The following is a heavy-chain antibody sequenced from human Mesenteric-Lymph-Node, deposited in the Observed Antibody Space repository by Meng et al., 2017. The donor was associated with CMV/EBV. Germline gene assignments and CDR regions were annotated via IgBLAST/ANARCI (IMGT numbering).Heavy chain of an antibody. D-gene: IGHD3-3*01. V-gene: IGHV4-39*07. J-gene: IGHJ5*02. CDR3: ARTIFGVVIRLDWFDP. CDR1: GASIIRSTYY. Sequence: SETLSLTCTVSGASIIRSTYYCAWIRQPPGKGLEWIGSISYSGSTFYNPSLKGRVTISKDSSKNQFSLKLSSVTAADTAVYYCARTIFGVVIRLDWFDPWGQGTLVTVSS. CDR2: ISYSGST.